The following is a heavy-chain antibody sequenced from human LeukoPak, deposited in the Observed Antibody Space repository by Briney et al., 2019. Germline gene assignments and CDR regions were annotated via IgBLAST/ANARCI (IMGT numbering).Heavy chain of an antibody. CDR3: ALDYDILTGTDY. Sequence: GASVEVSCKASGYTFTSYDINWVRQATGQGLEWMGWMNPNSGNTGYAQKFQGRVTMTRNTSISTAYMELSSLRSEDTAVYYCALDYDILTGTDYWGQGTLVTVSS. V-gene: IGHV1-8*01. CDR1: GYTFTSYD. CDR2: MNPNSGNT. D-gene: IGHD3-9*01. J-gene: IGHJ4*02.